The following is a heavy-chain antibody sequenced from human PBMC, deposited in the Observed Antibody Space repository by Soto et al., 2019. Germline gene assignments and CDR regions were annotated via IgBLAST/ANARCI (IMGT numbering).Heavy chain of an antibody. CDR3: AKDLPNSGYPYCMDF. Sequence: GGSLRLSCAASGFTFSSYGMHWFRQAPGKGLEWVAVISYDGSNKYYADSVKGRFTISRDNSKNTLYLQMNSLRAEDTAVYYCAKDLPNSGYPYCMDFWGQGTTVTVSS. D-gene: IGHD5-12*01. CDR1: GFTFSSYG. J-gene: IGHJ6*02. CDR2: ISYDGSNK. V-gene: IGHV3-30*18.